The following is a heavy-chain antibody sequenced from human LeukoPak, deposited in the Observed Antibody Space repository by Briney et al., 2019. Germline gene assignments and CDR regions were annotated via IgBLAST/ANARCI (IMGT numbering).Heavy chain of an antibody. CDR3: AGLVATDPGRVDY. J-gene: IGHJ4*02. CDR1: GGSISSGGYS. Sequence: SETLSLTCAVSGGSISSGGYSWSWIRQPPGKGLDWIGYIYHSGSTYYNPSLKSRVTISVDRSKNQFSLKLSSVTAADTAVYYCAGLVATDPGRVDYWGQGTLVTVSS. CDR2: IYHSGST. V-gene: IGHV4-30-2*01. D-gene: IGHD5-12*01.